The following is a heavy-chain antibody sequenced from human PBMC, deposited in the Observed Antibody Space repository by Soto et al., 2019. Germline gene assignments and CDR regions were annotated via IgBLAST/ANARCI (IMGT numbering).Heavy chain of an antibody. Sequence: QVQLQESGPGLVKPSGTLSLTCAVSGGSISSSNWWSWVRQPPGKGLEWIGEIYHSGSTNYNPSLNSRVTISVDKSKNQFSLKLSSVTAADTAVYYCARDGVDTAIDYYGMDVWGQGTTVTVSS. V-gene: IGHV4-4*02. CDR3: ARDGVDTAIDYYGMDV. CDR1: GGSISSSNW. J-gene: IGHJ6*02. CDR2: IYHSGST. D-gene: IGHD5-18*01.